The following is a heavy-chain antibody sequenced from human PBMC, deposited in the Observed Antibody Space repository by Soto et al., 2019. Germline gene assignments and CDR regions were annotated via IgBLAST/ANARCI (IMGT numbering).Heavy chain of an antibody. CDR3: AKGHYYYDSRGYRHFDH. J-gene: IGHJ4*02. CDR1: GFTFSSYA. V-gene: IGHV3-23*01. D-gene: IGHD3-22*01. CDR2: VSPSGGST. Sequence: EVQLLESGGGLVQPGGSLRLSCAASGFTFSSYAMSWVRQAPGKGLEWVSTVSPSGGSTYFADSVKGGCTISRDSSKNTLYLQMNGLRAEDTAIYVCAKGHYYYDSRGYRHFDHWGQGTLVTVSS.